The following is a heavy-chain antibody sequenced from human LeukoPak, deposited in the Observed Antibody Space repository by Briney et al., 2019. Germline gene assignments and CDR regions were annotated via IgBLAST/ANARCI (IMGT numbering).Heavy chain of an antibody. CDR3: ARRGYYDGADY. J-gene: IGHJ4*02. D-gene: IGHD3-22*01. CDR1: GGSISSGRYN. Sequence: PSQTLSLTCTVSGGSISSGRYNWTWIRQPAGKGLRWLSRIYTSWSTNYNPCLSSRVTISVDTAENQFSLKLSSVTAADTAVYYCARRGYYDGADYWGQGTLVTVSS. V-gene: IGHV4-61*02. CDR2: IYTSWST.